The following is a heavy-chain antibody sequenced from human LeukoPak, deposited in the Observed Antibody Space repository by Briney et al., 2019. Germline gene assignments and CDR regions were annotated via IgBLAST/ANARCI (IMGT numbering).Heavy chain of an antibody. CDR2: ISDGGTT. Sequence: PGGSLRLSCAASGFTFDDYAMHWVRQPPGKGLEWVSGISDGGTTYYADSVKGRFTISRDNAKNSLYLQMNSLRAEDTAFYYCARDDPYSGYDYDYWGRGVLVTVSS. J-gene: IGHJ4*02. CDR3: ARDDPYSGYDYDY. V-gene: IGHV3-20*04. CDR1: GFTFDDYA. D-gene: IGHD5-12*01.